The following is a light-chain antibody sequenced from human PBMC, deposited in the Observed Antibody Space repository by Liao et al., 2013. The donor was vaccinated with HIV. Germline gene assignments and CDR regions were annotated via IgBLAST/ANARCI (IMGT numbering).Light chain of an antibody. J-gene: IGLJ3*02. CDR3: QVWDSSRNHRV. V-gene: IGLV3-1*01. CDR2: QDS. CDR1: KLGDKF. Sequence: SYELTQPPSVSVSPGQTASITCSGDKLGDKFACWYQQKPGQSPVLVIYQDSKRPSGIPERFSGSNSGNTATLTISRVEAGDEADYFCQVWDSSRNHRVFGGGTKLTVL.